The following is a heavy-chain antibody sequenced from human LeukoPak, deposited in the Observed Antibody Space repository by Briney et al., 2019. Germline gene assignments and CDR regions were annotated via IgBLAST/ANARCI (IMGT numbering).Heavy chain of an antibody. J-gene: IGHJ6*02. D-gene: IGHD4-23*01. CDR1: GGSFSGYY. Sequence: SETLSLTCAVYGGSFSGYYWSWIRQPPGKGLEWIGEINHSGSTNYNPSLKSRVTISVDTSKNQFSLKLSSVTAADTAVYYCARGPAPGNSMDVWGQGTTVTVSS. V-gene: IGHV4-34*01. CDR3: ARGPAPGNSMDV. CDR2: INHSGST.